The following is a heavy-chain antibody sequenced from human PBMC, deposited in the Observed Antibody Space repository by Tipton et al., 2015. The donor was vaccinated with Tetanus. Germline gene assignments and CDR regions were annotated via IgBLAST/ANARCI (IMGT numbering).Heavy chain of an antibody. CDR3: ASFDIANPYDAFDI. V-gene: IGHV5-10-1*01. J-gene: IGHJ3*02. CDR1: GYSFTSYW. Sequence: QLVQSGAEVKKPGESLRISCKGSGYSFTSYWISWVRQMPGKGLEWMGRIDPSDSYTNYSTSFQGHVTISADQSISTAYLQWSSLKASDTAMYYCASFDIANPYDAFDIWGQGTMVTVSS. CDR2: IDPSDSYT. D-gene: IGHD5-18*01.